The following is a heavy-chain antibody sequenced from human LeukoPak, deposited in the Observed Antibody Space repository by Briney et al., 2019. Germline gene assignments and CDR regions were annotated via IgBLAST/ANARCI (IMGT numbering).Heavy chain of an antibody. CDR2: INPSGGST. CDR1: GYTFTSYY. Sequence: ASVKVSCKASGYTFTSYYMHWVRQAPGQGLEWMGIINPSGGSTSYAQKFQGRVTMTRDTSTSTVYMELNSLRSEDTAVYYCASSGYSRYFQHWGQGTLVTVSS. D-gene: IGHD5-18*01. CDR3: ASSGYSRYFQH. V-gene: IGHV1-46*01. J-gene: IGHJ1*01.